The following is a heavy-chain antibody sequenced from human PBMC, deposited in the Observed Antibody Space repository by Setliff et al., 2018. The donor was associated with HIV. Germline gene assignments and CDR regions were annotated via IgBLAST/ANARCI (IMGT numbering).Heavy chain of an antibody. V-gene: IGHV3-30-3*01. J-gene: IGHJ4*02. D-gene: IGHD4-17*01. CDR3: ARDSVTTVTTIDY. Sequence: GGSLRLSCVASGFTFGDHAMHWVRQAPGKGLECVSLMTNTGNVINYADSVKGRFTISRDNSRNTLYLQMSGLRAEDTAVYYCARDSVTTVTTIDYWGQGTLVTVSS. CDR1: GFTFGDHA. CDR2: MTNTGNVI.